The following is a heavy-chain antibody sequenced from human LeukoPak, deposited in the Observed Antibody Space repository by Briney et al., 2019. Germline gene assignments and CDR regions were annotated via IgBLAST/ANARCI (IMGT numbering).Heavy chain of an antibody. J-gene: IGHJ6*02. Sequence: GGSLRLSCAASGFTFSDYYMSWIRQAPGKGLEWVSYISSSGSTIYYADSVKGRFTISRDNAKNSLCLQMNSLRAEDTAVYYCARDRGVILNYYYGMDVWGQGTTVTVSS. CDR3: ARDRGVILNYYYGMDV. D-gene: IGHD3-3*01. V-gene: IGHV3-11*01. CDR2: ISSSGSTI. CDR1: GFTFSDYY.